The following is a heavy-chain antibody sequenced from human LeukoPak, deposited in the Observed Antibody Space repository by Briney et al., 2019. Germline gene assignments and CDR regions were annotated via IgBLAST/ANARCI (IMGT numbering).Heavy chain of an antibody. D-gene: IGHD2-15*01. CDR3: AGMVIVVVVAAKSVWFDP. J-gene: IGHJ5*02. CDR2: INPNSGGT. Sequence: ASVKVSCKASGYTFTGYYMHWVRQAPGQGLEWMGWINPNSGGTNYAQKFQGRVTMTRDTSISTAYMELSRLRSDDTAVYYCAGMVIVVVVAAKSVWFDPWGQGTLVTVSS. V-gene: IGHV1-2*02. CDR1: GYTFTGYY.